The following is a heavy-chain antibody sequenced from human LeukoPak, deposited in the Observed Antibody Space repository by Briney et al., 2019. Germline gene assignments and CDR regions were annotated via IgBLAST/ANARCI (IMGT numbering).Heavy chain of an antibody. CDR2: IYYSGST. CDR3: ARTAYARFFDL. D-gene: IGHD2-21*01. Sequence: SETLFLTCTVSGDPINSYYWSWIRQPPGKGLEWIGHIYYSGSTNYNPSPKSRVTISIDPSKNQFSLKLSSVTAADTAVYYCARTAYARFFDLWGRGTLVTVSS. J-gene: IGHJ2*01. V-gene: IGHV4-59*01. CDR1: GDPINSYY.